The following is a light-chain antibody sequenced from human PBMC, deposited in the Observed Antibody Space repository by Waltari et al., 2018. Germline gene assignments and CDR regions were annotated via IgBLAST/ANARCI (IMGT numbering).Light chain of an antibody. Sequence: QSALTQPASVSGSPGQSITISRTGTSSDVGSYNLVSWYQQHPGKAPKLMIYEVSKRPSGVSHRFSGSKSGNTASLTISGLQAEDEADYYCCSYAGSSTYVFGTGTKVTVL. CDR3: CSYAGSSTYV. CDR2: EVS. J-gene: IGLJ1*01. CDR1: SSDVGSYNL. V-gene: IGLV2-23*02.